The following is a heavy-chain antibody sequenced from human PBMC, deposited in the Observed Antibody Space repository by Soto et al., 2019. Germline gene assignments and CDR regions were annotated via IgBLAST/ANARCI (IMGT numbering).Heavy chain of an antibody. CDR1: GFTFSSYA. CDR3: AKDPSSGFAMENYFDY. J-gene: IGHJ4*02. V-gene: IGHV3-23*01. D-gene: IGHD3-10*01. CDR2: ISGSSTST. Sequence: EVQLSGSGGGLVQPGGSLRLSCAASGFTFSSYAMSWVRQAPGKGLEWVSAISGSSTSTYYADSVKGRFTISRDNSKNTLELQMNSLRAEDTAVYYGAKDPSSGFAMENYFDYWGQGTLVTVSS.